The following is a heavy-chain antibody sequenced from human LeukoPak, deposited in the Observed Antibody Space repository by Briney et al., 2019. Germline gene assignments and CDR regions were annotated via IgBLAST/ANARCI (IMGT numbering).Heavy chain of an antibody. CDR1: GFTFSSYA. CDR2: ISGSGGST. D-gene: IGHD3-22*01. CDR3: QASGYSYYNWFDP. Sequence: GGSLRLSCAASGFTFSSYAMSWVRQAPGKGLEWVSAISGSGGSTYYADSVKGRFTISRDNSKNTLYLQMNSLRAEDTAVYYCQASGYSYYNWFDPWGQGTLVTVSS. J-gene: IGHJ5*02. V-gene: IGHV3-23*01.